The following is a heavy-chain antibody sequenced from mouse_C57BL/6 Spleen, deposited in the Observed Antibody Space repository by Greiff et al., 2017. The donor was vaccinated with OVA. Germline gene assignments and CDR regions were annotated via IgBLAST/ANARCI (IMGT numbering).Heavy chain of an antibody. D-gene: IGHD1-1*01. CDR1: GYTFTSYW. J-gene: IGHJ2*01. Sequence: QVQLQQPGAELVKPGASVKMSCKASGYTFTSYWITWVKQRPGQGLEWIGDIYPGSGSTNYNEKFKSKATLTVDTSSSTAYMQLSSLTSEDSAVYYCARWGIITVVARGAWDYWGQGTTLTVSS. CDR2: IYPGSGST. V-gene: IGHV1-55*01. CDR3: ARWGIITVVARGAWDY.